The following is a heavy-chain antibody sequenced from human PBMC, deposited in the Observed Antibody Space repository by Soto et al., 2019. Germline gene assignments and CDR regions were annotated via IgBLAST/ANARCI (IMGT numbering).Heavy chain of an antibody. CDR3: ANGQGVVVQAAILQPEYYYYYGMDV. Sequence: EVQLLESGGGLVQPGGSLRLSCAASGFTFSSYAMSWVRQAPGKGLEWVSAISGSGGSTYYADSVKGRFTISRDNSKNTLYLQMNRLRAEDTAVYYCANGQGVVVQAAILQPEYYYYYGMDVWGQGTTVTVSS. V-gene: IGHV3-23*01. CDR1: GFTFSSYA. D-gene: IGHD2-2*02. J-gene: IGHJ6*02. CDR2: ISGSGGST.